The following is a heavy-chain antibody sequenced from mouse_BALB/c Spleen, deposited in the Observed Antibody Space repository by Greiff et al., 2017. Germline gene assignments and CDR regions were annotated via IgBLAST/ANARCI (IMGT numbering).Heavy chain of an antibody. D-gene: IGHD3-3*01. CDR3: ARRGKGDY. Sequence: VQLQQSGPGLVKPSQSLSLTCTVTGYSITSDYAWNWIRQFPGNKLEWMGYISYSGSTSYNPSLKSRISITRDTSKNQFFLQLNSVTTEDTATYYCARRGKGDYWGQGTTLTVSS. CDR2: ISYSGST. J-gene: IGHJ2*01. CDR1: GYSITSDYA. V-gene: IGHV3-2*02.